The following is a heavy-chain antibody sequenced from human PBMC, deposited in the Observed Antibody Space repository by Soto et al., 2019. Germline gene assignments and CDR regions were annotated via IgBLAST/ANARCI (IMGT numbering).Heavy chain of an antibody. V-gene: IGHV1-18*04. CDR1: GYTFTSYG. J-gene: IGHJ3*02. D-gene: IGHD6-13*01. Sequence: ASVKVSCKASGYTFTSYGISWVRQAPGQGLEWMGWISAYNGNTNYAQKLQGRVTMTTDISTSTDYMELRRLRSDDTAVYYCARFSQKYPQSTPSSAFDIWGQEKIVT. CDR2: ISAYNGNT. CDR3: ARFSQKYPQSTPSSAFDI.